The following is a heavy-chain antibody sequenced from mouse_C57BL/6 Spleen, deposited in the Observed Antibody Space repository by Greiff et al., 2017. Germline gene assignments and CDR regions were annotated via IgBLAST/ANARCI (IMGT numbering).Heavy chain of an antibody. CDR1: GYTFTDYE. CDR2: IDPDTGGT. D-gene: IGHD4-1*01. V-gene: IGHV1-15*01. CDR3: TRAVDDHDNWGY. Sequence: QVQLQQSGAELVKPGASVTLSCKASGYTFTDYEMHWVKQTPVHGLEWIGDIDPDTGGTAYNQKFKGKAILTADKSYSTAYMQLRSLTSEDSAVYDCTRAVDDHDNWGYWGQGTTLTVSS. J-gene: IGHJ2*01.